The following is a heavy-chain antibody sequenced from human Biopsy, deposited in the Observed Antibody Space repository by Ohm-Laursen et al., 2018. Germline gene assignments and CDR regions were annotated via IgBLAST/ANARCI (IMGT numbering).Heavy chain of an antibody. Sequence: SETLSLTCTVSGGSISIGGSYWSWIRQHPGKGLEWIGYIYYSGNTNYNPSLKSRVSMSVDTSKNQFSLKLSSVTVADTAVYFCARDRGQNYFDYWGQGIPVTVSS. J-gene: IGHJ4*02. V-gene: IGHV4-31*03. CDR2: IYYSGNT. CDR1: GGSISIGGSY. CDR3: ARDRGQNYFDY.